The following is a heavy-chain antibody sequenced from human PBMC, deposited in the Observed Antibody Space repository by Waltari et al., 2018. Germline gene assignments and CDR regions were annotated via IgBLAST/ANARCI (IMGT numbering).Heavy chain of an antibody. CDR1: GFTFSSYD. J-gene: IGHJ6*02. D-gene: IGHD5-12*01. CDR3: ARGEMATTYYYYYGMDV. V-gene: IGHV3-48*03. CDR2: ISSSGSTI. Sequence: EVQLVESGGGLVQPGGSLRLSCAASGFTFSSYDMNWVRQAPGKGREWVSYISSSGSTIYYADAVKGRFTIARENAKNSLYLQMNSLRAEDTAVYYCARGEMATTYYYYYGMDVWGQGTTVTVSS.